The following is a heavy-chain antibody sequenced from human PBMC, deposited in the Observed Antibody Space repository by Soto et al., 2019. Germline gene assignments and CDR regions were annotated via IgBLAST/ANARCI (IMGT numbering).Heavy chain of an antibody. V-gene: IGHV1-18*01. CDR2: ISPYNANT. J-gene: IGHJ4*02. Sequence: QVQLVQSGGEVREPGASVKVSCKASGYSFLYYAISWVRQAPGQGLEWLGWISPYNANTKYGERVQDRVTITTDTATSTAYLELRSLTSDDTAVYYCAVRGSDTSKGLLGWGQGTLVTVSS. CDR3: AVRGSDTSKGLLG. CDR1: GYSFLYYA. D-gene: IGHD6-19*01.